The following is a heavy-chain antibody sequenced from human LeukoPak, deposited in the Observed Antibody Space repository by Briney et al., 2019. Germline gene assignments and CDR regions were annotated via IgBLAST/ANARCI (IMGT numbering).Heavy chain of an antibody. V-gene: IGHV1-2*06. CDR2: INPNSGGT. Sequence: GASVKVSCKASGYTFTGYYIQWVRRAPGQGLEWMGRINPNSGGTNYAQKFQGRVTITTDESTSTAYMELSSLRSEDTAVYYCARGNCTNGVCYAYFDYWGQGTLVTVSS. CDR3: ARGNCTNGVCYAYFDY. J-gene: IGHJ4*02. CDR1: GYTFTGYY. D-gene: IGHD2-8*01.